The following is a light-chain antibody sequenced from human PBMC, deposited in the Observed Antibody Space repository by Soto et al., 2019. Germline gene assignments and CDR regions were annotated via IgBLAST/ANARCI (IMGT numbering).Light chain of an antibody. CDR2: GAS. Sequence: EVVMTQSPATLSVSPGERVTLSCRASQSVRSNLAWYLQKPGQAPRLLIYGASTRATGIPARFSGSGSGTEFTLTISSLQSEDFGVYYCQQYNNWPPLTFGGGTKVEIK. V-gene: IGKV3-15*01. CDR1: QSVRSN. CDR3: QQYNNWPPLT. J-gene: IGKJ4*01.